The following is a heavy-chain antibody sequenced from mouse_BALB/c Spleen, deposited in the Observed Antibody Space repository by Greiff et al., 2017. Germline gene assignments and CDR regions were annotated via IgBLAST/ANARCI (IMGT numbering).Heavy chain of an antibody. CDR3: AKTADGPLRDAMDY. J-gene: IGHJ4*01. CDR1: GYSFTGYF. Sequence: EVQLQQSGPELVKPGASVKISCKASGYSFTGYFMNWVMQSHGKSLEWIGRINPYNGDTFYNQKFKGKATLTVDKSSSTAHMELRSLASEDSAVYYCAKTADGPLRDAMDYWGQGTSVTVSS. D-gene: IGHD2-3*01. CDR2: INPYNGDT. V-gene: IGHV1-20*02.